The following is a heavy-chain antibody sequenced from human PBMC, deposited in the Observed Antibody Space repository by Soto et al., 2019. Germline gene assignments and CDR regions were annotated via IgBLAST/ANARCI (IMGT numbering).Heavy chain of an antibody. J-gene: IGHJ5*02. CDR3: ARGAYLNWFDP. V-gene: IGHV3-48*01. CDR1: GFTFCSYS. Sequence: GGSLRLSCTASGFTFCSYSMNRVRQAPGKGLEWVSYISSSSSTIYYADSVKGRFTISRDNAKNSLYLQMNSLRAEDTAVYYCARGAYLNWFDPWGQGTLVTVSS. CDR2: ISSSSSTI.